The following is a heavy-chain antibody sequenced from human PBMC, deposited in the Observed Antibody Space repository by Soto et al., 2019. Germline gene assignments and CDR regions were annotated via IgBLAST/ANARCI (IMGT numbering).Heavy chain of an antibody. CDR1: GYTFTGYY. CDR2: INPNSGGT. D-gene: IGHD3-3*01. V-gene: IGHV1-2*02. Sequence: VASVKVSCKASGYTFTGYYMHWVRQAPGQGLEWMGWINPNSGGTNYAQKFQGRVTMTRDTSISTAYMELGRLRSDDTAVYYCARFHVLRFLEWDKEEDYYYYYGMDVWGQGTTVTVSS. CDR3: ARFHVLRFLEWDKEEDYYYYYGMDV. J-gene: IGHJ6*02.